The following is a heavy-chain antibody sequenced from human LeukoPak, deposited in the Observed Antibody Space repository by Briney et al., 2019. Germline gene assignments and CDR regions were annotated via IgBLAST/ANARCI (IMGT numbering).Heavy chain of an antibody. CDR3: AAGNDFWSGYYLW. D-gene: IGHD3-3*01. V-gene: IGHV4-59*01. CDR2: IYYSGST. Sequence: PSGTLSLTCTVSGGSISSYYWSWIRQPPGKGLEWIGYIYYSGSTNYNPSLKSRVTISVDTSKNQFSLKLSSVTAADTAVYYCAAGNDFWSGYYLWWGQGTLVTVSS. J-gene: IGHJ4*02. CDR1: GGSISSYY.